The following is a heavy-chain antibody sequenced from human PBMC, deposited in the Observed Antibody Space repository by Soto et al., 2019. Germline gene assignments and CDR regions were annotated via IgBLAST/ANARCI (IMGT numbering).Heavy chain of an antibody. Sequence: QVQLVQSGAEVRQPASSVKVSCKTSGGTFSSYAISWVRQAPGQGLEWMGGIVPIVDTSTYAQKFQGRVTITADESTSPAYMELSRLRSDATAIYYCVRVVAIPGSPDHWGQGPLVTVSS. CDR3: VRVVAIPGSPDH. CDR2: IVPIVDTS. J-gene: IGHJ4*02. D-gene: IGHD2-15*01. CDR1: GGTFSSYA. V-gene: IGHV1-69*12.